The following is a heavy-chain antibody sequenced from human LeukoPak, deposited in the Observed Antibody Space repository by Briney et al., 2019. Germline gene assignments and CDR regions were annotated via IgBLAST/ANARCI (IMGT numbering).Heavy chain of an antibody. D-gene: IGHD1-26*01. CDR1: GFTFSRHG. V-gene: IGHV3-30*03. J-gene: IGHJ4*02. CDR3: AREGDSGSSRLAFDC. CDR2: ISDDGSTK. Sequence: HPGGSLRLSCAASGFTFSRHGMHWVRQAPGKGLEWVAVISDDGSTKYYADSVKGRFSISRDNSKSTLSVQMNSLRAEDTAVYYCAREGDSGSSRLAFDCWGQGTLVTVSS.